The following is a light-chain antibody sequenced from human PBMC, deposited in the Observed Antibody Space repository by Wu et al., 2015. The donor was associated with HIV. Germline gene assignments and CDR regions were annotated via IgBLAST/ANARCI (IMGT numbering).Light chain of an antibody. Sequence: EIVMTQSPVTLSVSSGERATLTCRASQNVDNNLAWYQQKPGQAPRLLIYGASTRATGVAARFSGSGSGTEFTLTITSTQSEDFAVYYCQQYITWITFGQGTRLEIK. CDR3: QQYITWIT. CDR1: QNVDNN. V-gene: IGKV3-15*01. J-gene: IGKJ5*01. CDR2: GAS.